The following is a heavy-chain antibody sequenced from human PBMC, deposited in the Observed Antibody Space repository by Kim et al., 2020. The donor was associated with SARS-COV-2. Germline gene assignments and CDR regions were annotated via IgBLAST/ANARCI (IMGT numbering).Heavy chain of an antibody. CDR2: ISEDGSQI. V-gene: IGHV3-7*01. CDR3: ARIFRAEGCAS. Sequence: GGSLRLSCAASGFLFRNYWMKWLRQAPGRGLEWVADISEDGSQIKYVDSVKGRFTASRDNTENSLHLQMNSLTVEDTAVYYCARIFRAEGCASWGRGTLVTVSS. J-gene: IGHJ4*02. CDR1: GFLFRNYW.